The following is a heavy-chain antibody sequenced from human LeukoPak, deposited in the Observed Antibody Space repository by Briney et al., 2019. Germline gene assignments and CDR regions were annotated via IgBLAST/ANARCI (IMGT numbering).Heavy chain of an antibody. J-gene: IGHJ4*02. CDR1: GFTFRSYG. CDR2: MWYDGSNK. V-gene: IGHV3-33*01. CDR3: ARRVARYYVDC. Sequence: PGRSLRLSCAASGFTFRSYGMHWVRQAPGKGLEWVAVMWYDGSNKYYSDSVKGRFTISRDNSKNTLYLQMNSLSAEDTAVYYCARRVARYYVDCWGQGTLVTVSS.